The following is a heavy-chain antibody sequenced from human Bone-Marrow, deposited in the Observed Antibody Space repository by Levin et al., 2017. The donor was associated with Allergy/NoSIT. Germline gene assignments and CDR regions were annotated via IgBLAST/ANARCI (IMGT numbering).Heavy chain of an antibody. Sequence: PSETLSLTCNVSGDSIVGYYWSWIRQPPGKGLEWIGYVYFTGKTNYNPSPKRRVTMSIDTSKNQFSLKLNSLTAADTTVYYCAGGWQFDFWGQGTPVTVSS. CDR2: VYFTGKT. J-gene: IGHJ4*02. CDR3: AGGWQFDF. CDR1: GDSIVGYY. D-gene: IGHD6-19*01. V-gene: IGHV4-59*01.